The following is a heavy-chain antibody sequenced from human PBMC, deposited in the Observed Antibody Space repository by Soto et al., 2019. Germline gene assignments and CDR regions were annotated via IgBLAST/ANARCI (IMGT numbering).Heavy chain of an antibody. CDR3: AALPATYWNFSI. J-gene: IGHJ2*01. V-gene: IGHV4-31*03. Sequence: PSETLSLTCTASGDSITACGLYWACLAQQPEEGLELLGYIQYSGNTDYNPSLKSRPTLSVDTSKNQFSQSLRSVTAADRAIYYCAALPATYWNFSIWGRGTLVTVTS. CDR1: GDSITACGLY. CDR2: IQYSGNT. D-gene: IGHD2-21*02.